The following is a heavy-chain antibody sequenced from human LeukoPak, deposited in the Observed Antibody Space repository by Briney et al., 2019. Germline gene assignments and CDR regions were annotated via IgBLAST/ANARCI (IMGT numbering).Heavy chain of an antibody. Sequence: ASMKVSCKASGFTFTAYYIHWVRQAPGQGLEWMGWINPDSGGTNYAQNFQGRVTMTRDTSISTAYTELSSLRSDDTAVYYCAAYYDFWNGPTVYWGQGTLVTVSS. CDR2: INPDSGGT. V-gene: IGHV1-2*02. J-gene: IGHJ4*02. D-gene: IGHD3-3*01. CDR1: GFTFTAYY. CDR3: AAYYDFWNGPTVY.